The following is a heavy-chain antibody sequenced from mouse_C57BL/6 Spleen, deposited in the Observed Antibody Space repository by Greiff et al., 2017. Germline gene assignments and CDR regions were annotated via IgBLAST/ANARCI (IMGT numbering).Heavy chain of an antibody. D-gene: IGHD1-1*01. CDR1: GFTFSDYG. V-gene: IGHV5-17*01. Sequence: EVQVVESGGGLVKPGGSLKLSCAASGFTFSDYGMHWVRQAPEKGLEWVAYISSGSSTIYYADTVKGRFTISRDNAKNTLFLQMTSLRSEDTAMYYCARPTVVATEYSMDYWGQGTPVPAFS. CDR3: ARPTVVATEYSMDY. CDR2: ISSGSSTI. J-gene: IGHJ4*01.